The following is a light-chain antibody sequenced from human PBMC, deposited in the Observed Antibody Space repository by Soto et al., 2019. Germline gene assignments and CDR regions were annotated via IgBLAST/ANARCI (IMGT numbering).Light chain of an antibody. Sequence: IQMIQSSSSLSASVGDRVTITCQASQDIKNYLNWYQQKSGKAPKLLIYDASDLETGVPSRFSGSGARTDFTFTINSLQPEDIATYYCQQYDNLPLTFGGGTKVDIK. CDR2: DAS. J-gene: IGKJ4*01. CDR1: QDIKNY. CDR3: QQYDNLPLT. V-gene: IGKV1-33*01.